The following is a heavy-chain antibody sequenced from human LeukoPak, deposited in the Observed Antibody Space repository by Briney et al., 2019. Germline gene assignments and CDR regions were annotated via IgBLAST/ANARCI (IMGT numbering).Heavy chain of an antibody. Sequence: GGSLRLSCAASGFTFDDYAMHWVRQAPGKGLGWVSLISGDGGSTYYADSVKGRFTISRDNAKNSLYLQMNSLRAEDTAVYYCARSSVVARPADYWGQGTLVTVSS. V-gene: IGHV3-43*02. D-gene: IGHD6-6*01. J-gene: IGHJ4*02. CDR1: GFTFDDYA. CDR2: ISGDGGST. CDR3: ARSSVVARPADY.